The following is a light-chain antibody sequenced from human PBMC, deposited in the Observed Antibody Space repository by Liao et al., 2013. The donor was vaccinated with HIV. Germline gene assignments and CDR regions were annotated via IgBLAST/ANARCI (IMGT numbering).Light chain of an antibody. J-gene: IGLJ2*01. V-gene: IGLV3-1*01. Sequence: SNELAQPPSVSVSPGQTASITCSGDKLGDKYACWYQQRPGQSPVLVIYQDTNRPSGIPERFSGSNSGNTATLTISGTQALDEADYYCQAWDSSVVFGGGTKLTVL. CDR3: QAWDSSVV. CDR2: QDT. CDR1: KLGDKY.